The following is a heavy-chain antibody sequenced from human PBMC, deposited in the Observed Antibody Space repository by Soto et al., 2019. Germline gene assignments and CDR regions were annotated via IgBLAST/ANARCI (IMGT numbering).Heavy chain of an antibody. CDR1: GFTFSRYG. V-gene: IGHV3-30*18. CDR3: AKSDYSDFFFDS. D-gene: IGHD4-17*01. Sequence: GGSLRLSCAASGFTFSRYGIHWVRQAPGKGLEWVAVISYDGSGKEYADSVKGRFTISRDNSKNTVYLQMNSLRVEDTSIYYCAKSDYSDFFFDSWGQGTLVTVSS. CDR2: ISYDGSGK. J-gene: IGHJ4*02.